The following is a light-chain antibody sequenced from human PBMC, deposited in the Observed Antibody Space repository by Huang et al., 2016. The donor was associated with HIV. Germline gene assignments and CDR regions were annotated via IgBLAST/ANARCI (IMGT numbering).Light chain of an antibody. CDR2: EAS. CDR3: LQYHEWPRT. J-gene: IGKJ2*01. Sequence: PGERATLSCRTSQGIGNSLDGYQLKPGQAPRLLIDEASTRASDIPARFSGGGSEIDFTLTISGLQSEDSAGYYCLQYHEWPRTFGQGTKVEIK. V-gene: IGKV3-15*01. CDR1: QGIGNS.